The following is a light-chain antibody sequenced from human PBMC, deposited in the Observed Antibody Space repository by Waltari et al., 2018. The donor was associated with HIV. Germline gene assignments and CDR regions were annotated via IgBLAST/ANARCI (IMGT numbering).Light chain of an antibody. CDR3: QAWDSTTKF. J-gene: IGLJ2*01. CDR1: NLGAIY. V-gene: IGLV3-1*01. Sequence: SFELTQSPSVSVSPGQTANIPSSGENLGAIYASWYQQRPGHSPIVVIYQDMKRPSGIPDLFSGSNSGSTATLTISGTQVMDEADYYCQAWDSTTKFFGGGTRLTVL. CDR2: QDM.